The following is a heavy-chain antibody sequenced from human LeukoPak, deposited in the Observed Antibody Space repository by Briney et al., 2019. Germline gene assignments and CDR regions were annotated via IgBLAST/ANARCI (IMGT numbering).Heavy chain of an antibody. CDR3: ARDRKAAAGTSFDY. Sequence: GGSLRLSCAASGLTISSYSMNWVRQAPGKGLQWVSYISSSSSTIYYADSVKGRFTISRDNAKNSLYLQMNSLRAEDTAVYYCARDRKAAAGTSFDYWGQGTLVTVSS. CDR2: ISSSSSTI. V-gene: IGHV3-48*04. D-gene: IGHD6-13*01. CDR1: GLTISSYS. J-gene: IGHJ4*02.